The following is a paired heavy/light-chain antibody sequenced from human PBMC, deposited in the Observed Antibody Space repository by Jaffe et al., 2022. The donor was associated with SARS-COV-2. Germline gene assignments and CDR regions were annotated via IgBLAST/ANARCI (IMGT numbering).Heavy chain of an antibody. V-gene: IGHV3-30*18. Sequence: QVQLVESGGGVVQPGRSLRLSCAASGFTFSSYGMHWVRQAPGKGLEWVAVISYDGSNKYYADSVKGRFTISRDNSKNTLYLQMNSLRAEDTAVYYCAKVLRGGPWGNFWSASYYYYGMDVWGQGTTVTVSS. CDR1: GFTFSSYG. D-gene: IGHD3-3*01. CDR3: AKVLRGGPWGNFWSASYYYYGMDV. CDR2: ISYDGSNK. J-gene: IGHJ6*02.
Light chain of an antibody. V-gene: IGLV6-57*02. J-gene: IGLJ3*02. CDR2: EDN. CDR3: QSYDSSNQV. CDR1: SGSIASNY. Sequence: NFMLTQPHSVSESPGKTVTISCTGSSGSIASNYVQWYQQRPGSAPTTVIYEDNQRPSGVPDRFSGSIDSSSNSASLTISGLKTEDEADYYCQSYDSSNQVFGGGTKLTVL.